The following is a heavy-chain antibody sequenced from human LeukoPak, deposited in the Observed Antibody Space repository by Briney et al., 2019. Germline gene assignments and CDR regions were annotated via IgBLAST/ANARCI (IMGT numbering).Heavy chain of an antibody. D-gene: IGHD3-10*01. CDR1: GFTFSSYG. J-gene: IGHJ4*02. CDR3: AKGYGSGSYCIDY. Sequence: GGSLRLSCAASGFTFSSYGMHWVRKAPAKGLEWVAVIWYDGSNKYYADSVKGRFTISRDNSKNTLYLQMNSLRAEDTAVYYCAKGYGSGSYCIDYWGQGTLVTVSS. V-gene: IGHV3-33*06. CDR2: IWYDGSNK.